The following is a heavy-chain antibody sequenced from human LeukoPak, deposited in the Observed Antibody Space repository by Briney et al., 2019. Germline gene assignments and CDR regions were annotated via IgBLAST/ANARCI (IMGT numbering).Heavy chain of an antibody. CDR2: ISSSSSYI. CDR3: ARDLGGSGHEYYFDY. CDR1: GFTFSSYS. Sequence: PGGSLRLSCAASGFTFSSYSMNWVRQAPGKGLEWVSSISSSSSYIYYADSVKGRFTISRDNAKNSLYLQMNSLRAEDTAVYYCARDLGGSGHEYYFDYWGQGTLVTVSS. D-gene: IGHD3-10*01. V-gene: IGHV3-21*01. J-gene: IGHJ4*02.